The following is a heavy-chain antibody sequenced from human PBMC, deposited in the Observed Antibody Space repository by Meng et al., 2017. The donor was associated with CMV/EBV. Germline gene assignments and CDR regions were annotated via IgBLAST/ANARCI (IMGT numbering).Heavy chain of an antibody. CDR3: ARAYQRPYGMDV. CDR1: GGTFGSYA. D-gene: IGHD5-24*01. V-gene: IGHV1-69*05. Sequence: SVKVSCKASGGTFGSYAIGWVRQAPGQGLEWMGGIIPIFGTANYAQKFQGRVTITTDESTSTAYMELSSLRSEDTAVYYCARAYQRPYGMDVWGQGTTVTVSS. J-gene: IGHJ6*02. CDR2: IIPIFGTA.